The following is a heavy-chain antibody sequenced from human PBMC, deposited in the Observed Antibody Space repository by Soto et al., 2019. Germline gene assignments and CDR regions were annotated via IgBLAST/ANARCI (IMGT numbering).Heavy chain of an antibody. D-gene: IGHD3-22*01. CDR2: IVVGSGNT. V-gene: IGHV1-58*01. CDR3: AADVYYYDSSGYYYVSWFDP. Sequence: SVKVSCKASGFTFTSSAVQWVRQARGQRLEWIGWIVVGSGNTNYAQKFQERVTITRDMSTSTAYMELSSLRSEATAVYYCAADVYYYDSSGYYYVSWFDPWGQGTLVTVSS. CDR1: GFTFTSSA. J-gene: IGHJ5*02.